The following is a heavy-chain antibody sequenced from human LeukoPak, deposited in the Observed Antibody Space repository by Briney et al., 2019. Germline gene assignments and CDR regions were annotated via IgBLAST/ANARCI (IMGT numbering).Heavy chain of an antibody. Sequence: GGSLRLSCAASGFRFPDAWMNWVRQAPGQGLEWVGRIKSKSNAGTTDYGAPVKGRLTISRDDSNNTLYLQMDSLKTEDTAVYFCTTWGSSGWGWYFDLWGRGALVTVSS. J-gene: IGHJ2*01. D-gene: IGHD6-19*01. CDR2: IKSKSNAGTT. V-gene: IGHV3-15*07. CDR3: TTWGSSGWGWYFDL. CDR1: GFRFPDAW.